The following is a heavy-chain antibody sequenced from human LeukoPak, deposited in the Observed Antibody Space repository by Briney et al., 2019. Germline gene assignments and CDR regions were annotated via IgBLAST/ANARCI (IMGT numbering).Heavy chain of an antibody. CDR1: GGSISSSNYY. Sequence: SETLSLTCTVSGGSISSSNYYWGWIRQPPGKGLEWIGSIYYSGNTYYNASLKSRVTISVDTSKNQFSLKLRSVTAADTAVYYCARYSGSYPHDAFEIWGQGTMVTVSS. D-gene: IGHD1-26*01. V-gene: IGHV4-39*07. CDR2: IYYSGNT. J-gene: IGHJ3*02. CDR3: ARYSGSYPHDAFEI.